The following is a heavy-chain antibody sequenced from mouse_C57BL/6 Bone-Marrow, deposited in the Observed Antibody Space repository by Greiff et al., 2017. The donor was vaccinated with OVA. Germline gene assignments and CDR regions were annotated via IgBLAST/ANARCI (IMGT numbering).Heavy chain of an antibody. J-gene: IGHJ1*03. CDR3: ARRTVVARYFDV. Sequence: QVQLQQPGAELVKPGASVKMSCKASGYTFTSYWLTWVKQRPGQGLDWIGDIYPGSGRTNYNEKFTSKATLTVDTSSSTAYMQLSSLTSEDSAVYYCARRTVVARYFDVWGTGTTVTVSS. D-gene: IGHD1-1*01. CDR2: IYPGSGRT. CDR1: GYTFTSYW. V-gene: IGHV1-55*01.